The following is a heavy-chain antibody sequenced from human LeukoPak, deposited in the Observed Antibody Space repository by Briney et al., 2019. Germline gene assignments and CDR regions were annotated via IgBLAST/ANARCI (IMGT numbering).Heavy chain of an antibody. CDR3: ARGTARGSSGWYDY. CDR2: INPNSGGT. CDR1: GYTSTGYY. J-gene: IGHJ4*02. V-gene: IGHV1-2*02. D-gene: IGHD6-19*01. Sequence: GASVKVSCKASGYTSTGYYMHWVRQAPGQGLEWMGWINPNSGGTNYAQKFQGRVTMTRDTSISTAYMELSRLRSDDTAVYYCARGTARGSSGWYDYWGQGTLVTVSS.